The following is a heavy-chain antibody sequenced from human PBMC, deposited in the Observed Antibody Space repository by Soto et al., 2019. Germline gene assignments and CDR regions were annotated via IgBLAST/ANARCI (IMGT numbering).Heavy chain of an antibody. Sequence: ASVKVSCKASGYTFTGYYMHWVRQAPGQGLEWMGWINPNSGGTNYAQKFQGWVTMTRDTSISTAYMELSRLRSDDTAVYYCARDGEEGYGAMSAFDIWGQGTMVTVSS. J-gene: IGHJ3*02. D-gene: IGHD4-17*01. CDR2: INPNSGGT. CDR3: ARDGEEGYGAMSAFDI. V-gene: IGHV1-2*04. CDR1: GYTFTGYY.